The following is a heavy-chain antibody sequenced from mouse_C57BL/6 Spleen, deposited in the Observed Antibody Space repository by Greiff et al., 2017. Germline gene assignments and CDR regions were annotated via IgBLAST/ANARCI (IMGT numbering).Heavy chain of an antibody. V-gene: IGHV5-4*01. J-gene: IGHJ4*01. Sequence: EVQLVESGGGLVKPGGSLKLSCAASGFTFSSYAMSWVRQTPEKRLEWVATISDGGSYTYYPDNVKGRFTISRDNAKNNLYLQMSHLKSEDTAMYYCARSGNVVMDAMDDWGQGTSVTVSS. CDR3: ARSGNVVMDAMDD. CDR1: GFTFSSYA. CDR2: ISDGGSYT. D-gene: IGHD2-2*01.